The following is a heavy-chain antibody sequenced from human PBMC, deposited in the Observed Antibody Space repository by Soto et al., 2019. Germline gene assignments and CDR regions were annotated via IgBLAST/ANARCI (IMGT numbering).Heavy chain of an antibody. CDR3: ARGGDVNYYHGMDV. Sequence: QVQLVQSGGEVKKPGASVKLSCTASGYTFTSYGISWVRQAPGQGLEWMGWISAYNGNTNYAQNGQGRDTMTTDTSTKTAYMDLRSLRSDDTAVYYCARGGDVNYYHGMDVWGQGTTVTVSS. CDR1: GYTFTSYG. V-gene: IGHV1-18*01. CDR2: ISAYNGNT. D-gene: IGHD5-12*01. J-gene: IGHJ6*02.